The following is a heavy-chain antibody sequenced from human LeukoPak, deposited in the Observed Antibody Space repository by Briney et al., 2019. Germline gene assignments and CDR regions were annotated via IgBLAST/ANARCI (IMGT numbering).Heavy chain of an antibody. D-gene: IGHD3-16*01. CDR2: ISGSGGST. Sequence: GGSLRLSCAASGFTFTNNAMTWVRQAPGKGLEWVSSISGSGGSTDYTDSARGRFTISRDNSKNTLYLQMNSLRVEDTAVYYCGKIYYEDKSRFYRDVADSWGQGTLVTVSS. CDR1: GFTFTNNA. V-gene: IGHV3-23*01. CDR3: GKIYYEDKSRFYRDVADS. J-gene: IGHJ4*02.